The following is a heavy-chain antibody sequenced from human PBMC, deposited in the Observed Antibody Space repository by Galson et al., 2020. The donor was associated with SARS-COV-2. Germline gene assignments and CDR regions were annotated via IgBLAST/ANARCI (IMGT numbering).Heavy chain of an antibody. J-gene: IGHJ3*02. V-gene: IGHV4-59*01. D-gene: IGHD3-22*01. Sequence: SQTLSLTCAVSGGSIRSYYWSWIRQSPGKGLEWIGYIYYTGTTKYNPSLASRVTISVDTSKDQFSLKLKSVTAADTAVYYCAREEYYYETTGAPSIAFDIWGQGTMVTVSS. CDR1: GGSIRSYY. CDR2: IYYTGTT. CDR3: AREEYYYETTGAPSIAFDI.